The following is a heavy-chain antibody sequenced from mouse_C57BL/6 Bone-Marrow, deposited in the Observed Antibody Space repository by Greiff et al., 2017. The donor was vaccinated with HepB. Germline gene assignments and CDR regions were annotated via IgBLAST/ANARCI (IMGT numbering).Heavy chain of an antibody. D-gene: IGHD1-1*01. J-gene: IGHJ2*01. CDR1: GYAFSSSW. V-gene: IGHV1-82*01. CDR2: IYPGDGDT. CDR3: ARYGSSPYFDY. Sequence: VQLVESGPELVKPGASVKISCKASGYAFSSSWMNWVKQRPGKGLEWIGRIYPGDGDTNYNGKFKGKATLTADKSSSTAYMQLSSLTSEDSAVYFCARYGSSPYFDYWGQGTTLTVSS.